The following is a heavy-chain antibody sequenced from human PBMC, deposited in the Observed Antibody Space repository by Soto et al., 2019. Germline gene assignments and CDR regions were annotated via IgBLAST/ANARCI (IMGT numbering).Heavy chain of an antibody. J-gene: IGHJ5*02. D-gene: IGHD6-13*01. CDR3: AKDPVGSSWYRGGNWFDP. CDR2: ISGSGGST. Sequence: GGSLRLSCAASGFTFSSYAMSWVRQAPGKRLEWVSAISGSGGSTYYADSVKGRFTISRDNSKNTLYLQMNSLRAEDTAVYYCAKDPVGSSWYRGGNWFDPWGQGTLVTVSS. V-gene: IGHV3-23*01. CDR1: GFTFSSYA.